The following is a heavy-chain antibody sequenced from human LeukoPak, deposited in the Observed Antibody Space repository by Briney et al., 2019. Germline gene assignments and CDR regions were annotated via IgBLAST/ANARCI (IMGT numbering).Heavy chain of an antibody. CDR1: GYTFTSYG. J-gene: IGHJ3*02. CDR3: ARDRSSGYYVNDAFDI. CDR2: ISAYNGNT. V-gene: IGHV1-18*01. Sequence: ASVKVSCKASGYTFTSYGISWVRQAPGQGLEWMGWISAYNGNTNYAQKLQGRVTMTTDTSTSTAYMELRSLRSDDTAVYYCARDRSSGYYVNDAFDIWGRGTMVTVSS. D-gene: IGHD3-22*01.